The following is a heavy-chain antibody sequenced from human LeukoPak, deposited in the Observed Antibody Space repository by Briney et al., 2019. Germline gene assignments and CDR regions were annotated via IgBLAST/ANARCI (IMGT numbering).Heavy chain of an antibody. CDR2: LNPSGGST. D-gene: IGHD1-26*01. J-gene: IGHJ4*02. V-gene: IGHV1-46*01. Sequence: ASVKVSCKASGYSFTNSYIHWVRQAPGQGLEWMGILNPSGGSTGYVQKFQGRVTMTRDTSTSTVSMELSSLRSEDTAVYYCARAANSGSSNLDYWGQGTLVTVSS. CDR1: GYSFTNSY. CDR3: ARAANSGSSNLDY.